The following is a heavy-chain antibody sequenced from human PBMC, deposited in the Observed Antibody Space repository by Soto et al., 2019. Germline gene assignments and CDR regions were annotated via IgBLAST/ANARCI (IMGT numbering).Heavy chain of an antibody. Sequence: VQLVESGGGLVEPGGSLRLSCAVSGFTFSGFYMSWIRQAPGKGLQWISHISSSSDYTHYADSVKGRFTISRDNSKSLLCLQMNSLRAEDTAVYYCARDIPYSGATKYFDYWGQGTLVIVSS. CDR1: GFTFSGFY. CDR2: ISSSSDYT. CDR3: ARDIPYSGATKYFDY. D-gene: IGHD1-26*01. V-gene: IGHV3-11*06. J-gene: IGHJ4*02.